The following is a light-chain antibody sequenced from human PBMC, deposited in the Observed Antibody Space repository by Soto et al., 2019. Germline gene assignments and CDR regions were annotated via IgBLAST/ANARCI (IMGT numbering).Light chain of an antibody. V-gene: IGKV3D-15*01. J-gene: IGKJ4*02. CDR3: QQYNKWPLT. Sequence: EVVMTQSPATLSVSPGERATLSCRASQTVRDNLGWYQQKPGQPPRLLIYGATTRATGIPARFSGSGSGTECTLTISSLQSEEFAVYYCQQYNKWPLTFGGGTKVELK. CDR1: QTVRDN. CDR2: GAT.